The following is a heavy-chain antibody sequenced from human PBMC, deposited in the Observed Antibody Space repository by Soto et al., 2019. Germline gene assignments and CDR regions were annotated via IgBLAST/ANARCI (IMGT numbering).Heavy chain of an antibody. Sequence: WGSLRLSCAASGFTFSSYAMSWVRQAPGKGLEWVSAISGSGGSTYYADSVKGRFTISRDNSKNTLYLQMNSLRAEDTAVYYCARDVQDYYYYMDVWGKGTTVTVSS. CDR3: ARDVQDYYYYMDV. J-gene: IGHJ6*03. V-gene: IGHV3-23*01. CDR1: GFTFSSYA. D-gene: IGHD3-16*01. CDR2: ISGSGGST.